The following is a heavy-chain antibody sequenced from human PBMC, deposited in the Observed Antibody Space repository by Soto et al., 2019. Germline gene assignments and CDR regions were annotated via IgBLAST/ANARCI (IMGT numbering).Heavy chain of an antibody. Sequence: GASVKVSCKASGYTFTSYAMHWVRQAPGQRLEWMGWINAGNGNTKYSQKFQGRVTITRDTSASTAYMELSSLRSEDTAVYYCARTYCSGGSCRPAWDYWGQGTLVTVSS. V-gene: IGHV1-3*01. CDR1: GYTFTSYA. CDR3: ARTYCSGGSCRPAWDY. D-gene: IGHD2-15*01. CDR2: INAGNGNT. J-gene: IGHJ4*02.